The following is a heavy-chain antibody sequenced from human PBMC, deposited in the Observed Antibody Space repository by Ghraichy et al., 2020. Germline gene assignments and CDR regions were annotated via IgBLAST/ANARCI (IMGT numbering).Heavy chain of an antibody. CDR3: ARDRVGLTPYFDY. CDR2: IKQDGSER. Sequence: GGSLRLSCAASGFTFRNSWMRWVRQAPGKGLEWVANIKQDGSERYSVDSVKGRFAISRDNAKNSLYLQMDSLRAEDTAVYYCARDRVGLTPYFDYWGQGTLVTVSS. D-gene: IGHD3/OR15-3a*01. CDR1: GFTFRNSW. J-gene: IGHJ4*02. V-gene: IGHV3-7*01.